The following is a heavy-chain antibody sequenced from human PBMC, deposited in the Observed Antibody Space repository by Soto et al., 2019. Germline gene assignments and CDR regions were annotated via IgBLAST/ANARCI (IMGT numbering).Heavy chain of an antibody. CDR3: ARDLGSMAGYAFDI. D-gene: IGHD3-10*01. V-gene: IGHV3-53*01. Sequence: GGSLRLSCAASGFTVSSNYMSWVRQAPGKGLEWVSVIYSGGSTYYADSVKGRFTISRDNSKNTLYLQMNSLRAEDTAVYYCARDLGSMAGYAFDIWGHGTMVTVPS. CDR2: IYSGGST. J-gene: IGHJ3*02. CDR1: GFTVSSNY.